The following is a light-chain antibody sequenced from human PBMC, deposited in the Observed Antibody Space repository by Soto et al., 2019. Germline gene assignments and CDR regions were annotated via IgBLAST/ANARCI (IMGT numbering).Light chain of an antibody. CDR1: SSDIGGYTY. V-gene: IGLV2-8*01. J-gene: IGLJ1*01. Sequence: QSALTQPPSASGSPGQSVTISCSGTSSDIGGYTYVSWYQHHPGKAPNLMIYEVSKRPSGVPDRFSGSKSGNTASLTVSGLQAEDEADYYCSSYANSNNYVFGTGTKLTVL. CDR2: EVS. CDR3: SSYANSNNYV.